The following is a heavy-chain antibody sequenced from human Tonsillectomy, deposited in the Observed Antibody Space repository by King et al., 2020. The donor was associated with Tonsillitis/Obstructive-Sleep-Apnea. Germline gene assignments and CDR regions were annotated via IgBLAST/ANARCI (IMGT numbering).Heavy chain of an antibody. Sequence: VQLVQSGGGVVQPGRSLRLSCAASGFTFSSSAMHWVRQAPGKGLEWVAVISYDGSNKYYADSVKGRFTISRDNSKNTLYLQMNSLRAEDTAVYYCARGDPIVVVPAASAFDIWGQGTMVTVSS. CDR1: GFTFSSSA. D-gene: IGHD2-2*01. CDR3: ARGDPIVVVPAASAFDI. CDR2: ISYDGSNK. J-gene: IGHJ3*02. V-gene: IGHV3-30*01.